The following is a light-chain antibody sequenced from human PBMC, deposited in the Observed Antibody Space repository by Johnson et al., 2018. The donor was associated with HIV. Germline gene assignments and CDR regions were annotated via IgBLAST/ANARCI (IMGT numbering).Light chain of an antibody. J-gene: IGLJ1*01. CDR1: SSNIGNNY. Sequence: QSVLTQPPSVSAAPGQKVTISCSGSSSNIGNNYVSWYQQLPGTAPKLLIYENNKRPSGIPDRFSGSKSGTSATLGITGLQTGDEADYYCGTWDSSLCALFGLGPKFTAL. CDR2: ENN. CDR3: GTWDSSLCAL. V-gene: IGLV1-51*02.